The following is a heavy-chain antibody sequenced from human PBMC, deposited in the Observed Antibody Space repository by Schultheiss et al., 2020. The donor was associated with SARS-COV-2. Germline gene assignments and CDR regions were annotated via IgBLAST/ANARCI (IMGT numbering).Heavy chain of an antibody. J-gene: IGHJ4*02. CDR3: ARPKLGMLVGFDY. CDR2: IYPGDSDT. V-gene: IGHV5-51*01. Sequence: ESLKISCKGSGYSFTNYWIGWVRQMPGKGLEWMGIIYPGDSDTKYSPSFQGQVTISADKSISTAYLQWSSLKASDTAMYYCARPKLGMLVGFDYWGQGTLVTVSS. CDR1: GYSFTNYW. D-gene: IGHD7-27*01.